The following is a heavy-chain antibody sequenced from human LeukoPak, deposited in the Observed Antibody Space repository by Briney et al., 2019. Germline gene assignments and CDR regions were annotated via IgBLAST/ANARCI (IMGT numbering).Heavy chain of an antibody. D-gene: IGHD2-21*02. CDR3: ARDSSVVVVTANYYFDY. Sequence: ASVKVSCKASGYSFTSYYMHWVRQAPGQGLEWMGIINPSGGSTSYAQKFQGRVTMTRDMSTSTVYMELSSLRSEDTAVYYCARDSSVVVVTANYYFDYWGQGTLVTVSS. V-gene: IGHV1-46*01. CDR1: GYSFTSYY. CDR2: INPSGGST. J-gene: IGHJ4*02.